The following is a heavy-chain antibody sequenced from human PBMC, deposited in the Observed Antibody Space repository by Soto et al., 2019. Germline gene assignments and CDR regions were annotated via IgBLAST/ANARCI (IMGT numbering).Heavy chain of an antibody. Sequence: VQLVESGGGLVQPGGSLRLSCAASGFTVSSNYMSWVRQAPGKGLEWVSVIYSGGSTYYADSVKGRFTISRDNSKNTLYLQMNSLRAEDTAVYYCARPTRYYDFWSGYSKDYYMDVWGKGTTVTVSS. CDR1: GFTVSSNY. J-gene: IGHJ6*03. CDR2: IYSGGST. V-gene: IGHV3-66*01. D-gene: IGHD3-3*01. CDR3: ARPTRYYDFWSGYSKDYYMDV.